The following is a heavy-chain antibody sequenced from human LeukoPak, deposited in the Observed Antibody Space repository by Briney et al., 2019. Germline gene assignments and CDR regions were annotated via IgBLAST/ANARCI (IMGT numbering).Heavy chain of an antibody. D-gene: IGHD2-15*01. V-gene: IGHV3-23*01. J-gene: IGHJ4*02. CDR2: ISGSCCST. Sequence: TGGSLRLSCAASGFTFSSYAMSWVRQAPGKGLEWVSAISGSCCSTYYADSVKGRFTISRDNSKRTLYLQMNSLRREDTAVYYCAKDAPYCSGGSCYDYWGQGTLVTVSS. CDR1: GFTFSSYA. CDR3: AKDAPYCSGGSCYDY.